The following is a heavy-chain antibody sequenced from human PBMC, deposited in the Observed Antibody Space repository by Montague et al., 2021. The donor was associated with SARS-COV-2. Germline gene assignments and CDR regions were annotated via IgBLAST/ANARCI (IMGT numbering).Heavy chain of an antibody. D-gene: IGHD3-16*01. J-gene: IGHJ4*02. CDR1: GDSINNNNW. V-gene: IGHV4-4*02. CDR2: IYQTEAT. Sequence: SETLSLTCAVSGDSINNNNWWSWVRQSPGKGLEWIGEIYQTEATNYNPSLKSRVTMLLDKSNNRFSLIMTFVTAAATAVYYCARLILVTSGGVSVSQYLDYWGRGTPVTVSS. CDR3: ARLILVTSGGVSVSQYLDY.